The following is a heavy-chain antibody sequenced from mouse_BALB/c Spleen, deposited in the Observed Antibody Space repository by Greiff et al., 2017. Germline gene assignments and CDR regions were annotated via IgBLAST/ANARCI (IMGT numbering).Heavy chain of an antibody. J-gene: IGHJ3*01. CDR3: ARGYDYSFDY. CDR2: ISSYSSTT. CDR1: GFSFTSFG. D-gene: IGHD2-4*01. Sequence: EVKLVESGAGLVKPGASRKLSCAASGFSFTSFGMHWVRQAPGKGLEWVGYISSYSSTTYYADTVKGRFTITRDKPKNTLFMQMTSLRSEDTAMYYCARGYDYSFDYWGQGTTLTVSA. V-gene: IGHV5-17*02.